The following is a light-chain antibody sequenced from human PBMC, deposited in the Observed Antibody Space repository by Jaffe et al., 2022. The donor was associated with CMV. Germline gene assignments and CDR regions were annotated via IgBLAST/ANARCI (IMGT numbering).Light chain of an antibody. Sequence: DIVMTQSPLSLPVTPGEPASISCRSSQSLLHSNGYNYLDWYLQKPGQSPQLLIYLGSNRASGVPDRFSGSGSGTDFTLRISRVEAEDVGLYYCMQALGTPLTFGGGTTVEIK. V-gene: IGKV2-28*01. CDR3: MQALGTPLT. J-gene: IGKJ4*01. CDR1: QSLLHSNGYNY. CDR2: LGS.